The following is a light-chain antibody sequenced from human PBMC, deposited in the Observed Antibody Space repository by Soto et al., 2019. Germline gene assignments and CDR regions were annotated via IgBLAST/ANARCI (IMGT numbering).Light chain of an antibody. CDR1: QGISSW. CDR2: AAS. J-gene: IGKJ1*01. V-gene: IGKV1-12*01. CDR3: QQYNSYS. Sequence: DIQMTQSPSSVSASVGDRVTLTYRASQGISSWLAWYQQEPGKAPKLLIYAASTLESGVTSRFSGSGSGTEFTLTISSLQPDDFATYYCQQYNSYSFGQGTKVDIK.